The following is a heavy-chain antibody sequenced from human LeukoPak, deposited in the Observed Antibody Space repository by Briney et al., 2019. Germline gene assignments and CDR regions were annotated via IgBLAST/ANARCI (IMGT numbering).Heavy chain of an antibody. J-gene: IGHJ4*02. Sequence: SETLSLTCTVSGGSISSYYWSWIRQPPGKGLEWIGYIYYSGSTNYNPSLKSRVTISVDTSKHQFSLKLSSVTAADTAVYYCARVVYSSGYSYYFDYWGQGTLVTVSS. CDR2: IYYSGST. CDR3: ARVVYSSGYSYYFDY. D-gene: IGHD3-22*01. CDR1: GGSISSYY. V-gene: IGHV4-59*01.